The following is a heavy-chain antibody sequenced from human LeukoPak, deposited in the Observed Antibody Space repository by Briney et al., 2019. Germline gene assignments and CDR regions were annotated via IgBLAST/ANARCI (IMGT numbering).Heavy chain of an antibody. CDR3: ARGNTLTGYSRY. CDR2: ISSNGGST. D-gene: IGHD3-9*01. V-gene: IGHV3-64*01. Sequence: GGSLRLSCAASGFTFSSYAMRWVRQPPGKGLEYVSGISSNGGSTYYANSVKGRFTISRDNSKNTVYLQMGSLRAEDMAVYYCARGNTLTGYSRYWGQGTLVTVSS. CDR1: GFTFSSYA. J-gene: IGHJ4*02.